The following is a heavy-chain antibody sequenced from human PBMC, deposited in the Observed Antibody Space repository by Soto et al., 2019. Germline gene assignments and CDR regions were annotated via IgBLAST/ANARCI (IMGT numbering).Heavy chain of an antibody. CDR2: IYYSGST. Sequence: SETLSLTCTVSGGSISSYYWSWIRQPPGKGLEWIGYIYYSGSTNYNPSLKSRVTISVDTSKNQFSLKLSSVTAADTAVYYCARESYDFCSGYYSGAHSGMDVCGKGPTVTVSS. D-gene: IGHD3-3*01. CDR1: GGSISSYY. V-gene: IGHV4-59*01. CDR3: ARESYDFCSGYYSGAHSGMDV. J-gene: IGHJ6*04.